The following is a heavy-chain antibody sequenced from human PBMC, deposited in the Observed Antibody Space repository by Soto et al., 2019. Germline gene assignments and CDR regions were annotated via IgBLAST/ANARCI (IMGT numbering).Heavy chain of an antibody. CDR3: AKSGGSGWFADAFDI. J-gene: IGHJ3*02. CDR1: GFTVSSYY. Sequence: EVQLVESGGGLIQPGGSLRLSCAGSGFTVSSYYMSWVRQAPGKGLEWVSVIYSGGSTYYADSVKGRFTISRDNSKNTLYLQMNSLRAEDTALYYCAKSGGSGWFADAFDIWGQGTMVTVSS. CDR2: IYSGGST. V-gene: IGHV3-53*01. D-gene: IGHD6-19*01.